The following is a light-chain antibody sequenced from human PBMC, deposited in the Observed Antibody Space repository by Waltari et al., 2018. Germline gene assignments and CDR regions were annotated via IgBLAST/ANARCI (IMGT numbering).Light chain of an antibody. Sequence: CRASQNSARYVIWYQQKPGQAPRLLIYGASSRAAGIPDRFSGSGSGTDFSLTISRLEPEDVAVYYCQNHERLPAVFGQGTKVEIK. V-gene: IGKV3-20*01. CDR3: QNHERLPAV. CDR2: GAS. J-gene: IGKJ1*01. CDR1: QNSARY.